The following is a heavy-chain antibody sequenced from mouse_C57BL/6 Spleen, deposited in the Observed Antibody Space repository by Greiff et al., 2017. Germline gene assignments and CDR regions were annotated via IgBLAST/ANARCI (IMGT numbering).Heavy chain of an antibody. Sequence: DVQLVESGGDLVKPGGSLKLSCAASGFTFSSYGMSWVRQTPDKRLEWVATISSGGSYTYYPDSVKGRFTISRDNAKNTLYLQMSSLKSEDTAMYYCARTIVTTFDYWGQGTTLTVSS. CDR3: ARTIVTTFDY. J-gene: IGHJ2*01. D-gene: IGHD2-5*01. V-gene: IGHV5-6*01. CDR1: GFTFSSYG. CDR2: ISSGGSYT.